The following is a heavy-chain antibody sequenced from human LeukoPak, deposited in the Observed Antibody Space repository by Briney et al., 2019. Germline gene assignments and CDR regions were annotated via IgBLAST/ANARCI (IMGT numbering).Heavy chain of an antibody. D-gene: IGHD2-2*01. J-gene: IGHJ6*03. CDR3: ARARGFVVVPAAPRNYYYYYMDV. CDR2: INHSGST. Sequence: PSETPSLTCAVYGGSFSGYYWSWIRQPPGKGLEWIGEINHSGSTDYNPSLKSRVTISVDTSKNQFSLKLSSVTAADTAVYYCARARGFVVVPAAPRNYYYYYMDVWGKGTTVTVSS. CDR1: GGSFSGYY. V-gene: IGHV4-34*01.